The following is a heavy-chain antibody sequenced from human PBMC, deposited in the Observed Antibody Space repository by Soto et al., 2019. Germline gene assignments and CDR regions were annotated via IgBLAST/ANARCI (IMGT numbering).Heavy chain of an antibody. J-gene: IGHJ6*02. Sequence: PGGSLRLSCAASGFTFSSYSMNWVRQAPGKGLEWVSSISSSSSYIYYADSVKGRFTISRDNAKNSLYLQMNSLRAEDTAVYYCAKALRDYGGNPYHCMDIWYQGTTVTVFS. CDR3: AKALRDYGGNPYHCMDI. V-gene: IGHV3-21*04. CDR2: ISSSSSYI. D-gene: IGHD4-17*01. CDR1: GFTFSSYS.